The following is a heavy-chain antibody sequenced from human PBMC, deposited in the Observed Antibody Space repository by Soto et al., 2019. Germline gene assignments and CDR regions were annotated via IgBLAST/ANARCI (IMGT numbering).Heavy chain of an antibody. Sequence: PSETLSLTCTVSGGSVSSGNYYWSWIRQPPGKGLEWIGYIYYSESAKYNPSLKSRVTISVDTSKNQFSLKLNSVTAADTAVYYCARGYDFVWASYRHFDIWGQGTMVTVSS. D-gene: IGHD3-16*02. V-gene: IGHV4-61*01. CDR1: GGSVSSGNYY. J-gene: IGHJ3*02. CDR2: IYYSESA. CDR3: ARGYDFVWASYRHFDI.